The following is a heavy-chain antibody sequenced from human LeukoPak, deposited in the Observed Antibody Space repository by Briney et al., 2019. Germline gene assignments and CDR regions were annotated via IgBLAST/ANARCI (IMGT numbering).Heavy chain of an antibody. D-gene: IGHD5-24*01. Sequence: GASVKVSCKASGYTFKNYDINWVRQATGQGLEWMGWMNPNSGNTGFAQKSQDRVSMTRDTSINTAYMELTSLRSGDTAVYYCARATPGGLHGYSFDYWGQGTVVTVYS. CDR3: ARATPGGLHGYSFDY. J-gene: IGHJ4*02. V-gene: IGHV1-8*02. CDR2: MNPNSGNT. CDR1: GYTFKNYD.